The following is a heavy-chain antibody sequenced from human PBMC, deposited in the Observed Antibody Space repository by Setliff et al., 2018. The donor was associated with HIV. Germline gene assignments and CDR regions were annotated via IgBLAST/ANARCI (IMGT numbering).Heavy chain of an antibody. CDR2: TYYRSKWSD. J-gene: IGHJ6*03. Sequence: LSLTCAISGDSVSSNTAAWNWIRQSPSRGLEWLGRTYYRSKWSDDYAVSVKSRITINPDTSKNQFSLQLNSVTPEDTAVYFCARGGDWDYNYYMDVWDKGTTVTVSS. CDR1: GDSVSSNTAA. V-gene: IGHV6-1*01. CDR3: ARGGDWDYNYYMDV. D-gene: IGHD3-16*01.